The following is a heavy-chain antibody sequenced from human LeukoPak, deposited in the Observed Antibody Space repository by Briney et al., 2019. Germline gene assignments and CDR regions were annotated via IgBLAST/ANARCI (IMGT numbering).Heavy chain of an antibody. Sequence: GGSLRLSCAASGFTFSSYWMHWVRQAPGKGLVWVSRINSDGSSTSYADSVKGRFTISRDNAKNTLNLQMNSLRAEDTAVYYCARVSLVATRGFDYWGQGTLVTVSS. D-gene: IGHD5-12*01. V-gene: IGHV3-74*01. CDR1: GFTFSSYW. CDR2: INSDGSST. J-gene: IGHJ4*02. CDR3: ARVSLVATRGFDY.